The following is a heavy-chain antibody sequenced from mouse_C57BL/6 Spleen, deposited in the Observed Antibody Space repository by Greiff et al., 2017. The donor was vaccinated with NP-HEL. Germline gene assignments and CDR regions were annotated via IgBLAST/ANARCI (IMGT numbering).Heavy chain of an antibody. CDR2: INPNNGGT. CDR1: GYTFTDYY. V-gene: IGHV1-26*01. Sequence: VQLQQSGPELVKPGASVKISCKASGYTFTDYYMNWVKQSHGKSLEWIGDINPNNGGTSYNQKFKGKATLTVDKSSSTAYMELRSLTSEDSAVYYCARSMGDWFAYWGQGTLVTVSA. J-gene: IGHJ3*01. CDR3: ARSMGDWFAY.